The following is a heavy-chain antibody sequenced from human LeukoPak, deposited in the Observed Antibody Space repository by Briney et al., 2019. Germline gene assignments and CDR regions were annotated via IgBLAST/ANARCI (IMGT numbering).Heavy chain of an antibody. CDR1: GFTFSNYW. Sequence: GGSLRLSCAASGFTFSNYWMHWVRQAPGKALVWVSCINSDGSSTTYADSVKGRFTISRDNAKNTLYLQMNSLRAEYTAVYYCASGYYMDVWGKGTTVTVSS. J-gene: IGHJ6*03. V-gene: IGHV3-74*01. CDR3: ASGYYMDV. CDR2: INSDGSST.